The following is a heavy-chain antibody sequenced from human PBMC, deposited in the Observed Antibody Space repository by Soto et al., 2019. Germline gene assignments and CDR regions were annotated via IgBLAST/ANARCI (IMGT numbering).Heavy chain of an antibody. CDR3: AAGNVDSMLES. CDR2: IYHSGGT. D-gene: IGHD3-3*01. Sequence: QVQLQESGPGLVKPSGTLSVTCAVSGGSISSRDWWTWVRQAPGKGLEWIGKIYHSGGTNYSPSLKSRVTISIDKSTKSFSLDLSSVTAADTAVYFCAAGNVDSMLESWGRGTLVTVSS. V-gene: IGHV4-4*02. CDR1: GGSISSRDW. J-gene: IGHJ4*02.